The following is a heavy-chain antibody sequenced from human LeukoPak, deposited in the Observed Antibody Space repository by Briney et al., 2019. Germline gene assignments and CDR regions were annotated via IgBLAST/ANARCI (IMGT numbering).Heavy chain of an antibody. J-gene: IGHJ4*02. CDR2: ISGSGGST. CDR1: GFTFSSYA. Sequence: GGSLRLSCAASGFTFSSYAMSWVRQVPGKGLEWVSAISGSGGSTYYADSVKGRFTISRDNSKNTLYLQMNSLRAEDTAVYYCAKGRPHYYDSSGYYYFDYWGQGTLVTVSS. V-gene: IGHV3-23*01. CDR3: AKGRPHYYDSSGYYYFDY. D-gene: IGHD3-22*01.